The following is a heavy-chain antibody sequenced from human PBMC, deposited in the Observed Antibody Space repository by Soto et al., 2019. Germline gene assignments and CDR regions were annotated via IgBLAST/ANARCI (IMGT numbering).Heavy chain of an antibody. CDR1: GLTLSRHA. J-gene: IGHJ4*02. CDR3: VSWVSAHCDY. CDR2: LNPSGSNT. Sequence: GGSRRLSGAASGLTLSRHAMTWARQAPGKGLEWVATLNPSGSNTHYADSVKARFTISRDNSRNTVDLQMNNLRAEDTALYYCVSWVSAHCDYCGQGNMVTVSS. D-gene: IGHD2-8*01. V-gene: IGHV3-23*01.